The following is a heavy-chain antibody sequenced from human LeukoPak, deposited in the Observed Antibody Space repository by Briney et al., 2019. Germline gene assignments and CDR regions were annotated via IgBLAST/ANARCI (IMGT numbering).Heavy chain of an antibody. CDR3: ARADFIDAGPYLIGP. D-gene: IGHD3-3*01. Sequence: ASVRVSCKTSGYSFTDYYIHWVRQAPGQGLEWMGWINTKSGRTSSARKFQGRVTMTRDPSITTVFMDMAWLTSDDTAIYFCARADFIDAGPYLIGPWGQGTLVTVSS. V-gene: IGHV1-2*02. J-gene: IGHJ5*02. CDR1: GYSFTDYY. CDR2: INTKSGRT.